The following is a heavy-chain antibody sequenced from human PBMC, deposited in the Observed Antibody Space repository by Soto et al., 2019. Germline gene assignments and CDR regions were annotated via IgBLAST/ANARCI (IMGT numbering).Heavy chain of an antibody. CDR2: IYYSGST. D-gene: IGHD2-15*01. Sequence: SETLSLTCTVSGGSVSSGSYYWSWIRQPPGKGLEWIGYIYYSGSTNYNPSLKSRVTISVDTSKNQFSLKLSSVTAADTAVYYCARGFYCSGGSCYYYGMDVWGQGTTVTVSS. CDR1: GGSVSSGSYY. V-gene: IGHV4-61*01. CDR3: ARGFYCSGGSCYYYGMDV. J-gene: IGHJ6*02.